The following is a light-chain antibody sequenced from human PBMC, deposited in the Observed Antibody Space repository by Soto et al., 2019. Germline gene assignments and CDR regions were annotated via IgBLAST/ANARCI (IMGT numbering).Light chain of an antibody. CDR2: AAS. CDR1: QGISTY. J-gene: IGKJ4*01. Sequence: DIQMTQSPSSLSASVGDRVTITCRASQGISTYLAWYQQIPGKVPKLLISAASTLQSGVPSRFSGSGSGTDFTLTISSLQPEDVATYYCQKYTNVPAFGGGTKVEI. V-gene: IGKV1-27*01. CDR3: QKYTNVPA.